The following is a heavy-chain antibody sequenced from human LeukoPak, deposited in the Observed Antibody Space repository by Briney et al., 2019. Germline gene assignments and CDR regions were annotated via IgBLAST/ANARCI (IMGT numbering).Heavy chain of an antibody. D-gene: IGHD1-26*01. J-gene: IGHJ5*02. CDR1: GGSISSSSYY. CDR3: ARGGSGSYIGKRWFDP. CDR2: IYYSGST. V-gene: IGHV4-39*01. Sequence: NPSETLSLTCTVSGGSISSSSYYWGWIRQPPGKGLEWIGSIYYSGSTYYNPSLKSRVTISVDTSKNQFSLKLSSVTAADTAVYYCARGGSGSYIGKRWFDPWGQGTLVTVSS.